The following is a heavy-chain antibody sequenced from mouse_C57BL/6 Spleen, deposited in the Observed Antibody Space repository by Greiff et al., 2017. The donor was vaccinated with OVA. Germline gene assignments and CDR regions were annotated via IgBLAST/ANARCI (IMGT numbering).Heavy chain of an antibody. V-gene: IGHV3-6*01. CDR3: ARGSYYGSSYGYFDV. Sequence: EVKLEESGPGLVKPSQSLSLTCSVTGYSITSGYYWNWIRQFPGNKLEWMGYISYDGSNNYNPSLKNRISITRDTSKNQFFLKLNSVTTEDTATYYCARGSYYGSSYGYFDVWGTGTTVTVSS. J-gene: IGHJ1*03. D-gene: IGHD1-1*01. CDR1: GYSITSGYY. CDR2: ISYDGSN.